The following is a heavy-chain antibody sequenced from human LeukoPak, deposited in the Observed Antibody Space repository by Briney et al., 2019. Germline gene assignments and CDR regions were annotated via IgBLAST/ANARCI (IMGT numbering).Heavy chain of an antibody. CDR1: GYSFTSYW. V-gene: IGHV5-51*01. J-gene: IGHJ6*03. Sequence: GESLKISCKGSGYSFTSYWIGWVRQMPGKGLEWMGIIYPGDSDTRYSPSFQGQVTISADKSISTAYLQWSSLKASDTAMYYCARHNSVRGNYYYYYMDVWGKGTTVTVSS. CDR3: ARHNSVRGNYYYYYMDV. D-gene: IGHD3-10*02. CDR2: IYPGDSDT.